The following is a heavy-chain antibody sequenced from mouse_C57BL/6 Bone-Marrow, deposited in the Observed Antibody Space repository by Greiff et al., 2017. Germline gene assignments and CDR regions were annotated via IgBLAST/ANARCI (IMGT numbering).Heavy chain of an antibody. J-gene: IGHJ3*01. CDR1: GFTFSSYT. CDR3: ARGGGWLLRTWFAY. Sequence: EVLLVESGGGLVKPGGSLKLSCAASGFTFSSYTMSWVRQTPEKRLEWVATISGGGGNTYYPDSVKGRFTISRANAKNTLYLQMSSWRSEDTALYYGARGGGWLLRTWFAYWGQGTLVTVSA. CDR2: ISGGGGNT. V-gene: IGHV5-9*01. D-gene: IGHD2-3*01.